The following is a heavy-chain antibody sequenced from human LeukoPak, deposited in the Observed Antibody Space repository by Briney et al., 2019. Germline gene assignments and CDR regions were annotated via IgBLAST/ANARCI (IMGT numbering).Heavy chain of an antibody. J-gene: IGHJ4*02. CDR2: IIPILGIA. V-gene: IGHV1-69*04. CDR1: GGTFSSYA. CDR3: VRDHLRDYGSGSYYTVD. D-gene: IGHD3-10*01. Sequence: SVKVSCKASGGTFSSYAISWVRQAPGQGLEWMGRIIPILGIANYAQKFQGRVTITTDKSTSTAYMELSSLRSEDTAVYYCVRDHLRDYGSGSYYTVDWGQGTLVTVSS.